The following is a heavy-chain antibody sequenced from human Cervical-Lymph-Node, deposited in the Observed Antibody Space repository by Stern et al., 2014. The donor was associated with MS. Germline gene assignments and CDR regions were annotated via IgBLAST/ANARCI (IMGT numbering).Heavy chain of an antibody. CDR1: GYTFTSYY. V-gene: IGHV1-46*01. D-gene: IGHD1-26*01. CDR2: INPRGGSA. J-gene: IGHJ3*02. CDR3: ARVGWELLDAFDI. Sequence: VQLVHSGAEVTKPGASVKVSCKASGYTFTSYYMHWVRQAPGQGLAWMGIINPRGGSARQAQKVQGRGTMTRDTSTSTVYMELSSLRSEDTAVYYCARVGWELLDAFDIWGQGTMVTVSS.